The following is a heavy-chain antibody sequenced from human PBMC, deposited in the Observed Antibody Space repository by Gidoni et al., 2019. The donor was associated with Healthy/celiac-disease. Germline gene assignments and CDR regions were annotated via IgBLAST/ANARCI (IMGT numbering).Heavy chain of an antibody. CDR2: IYYSGST. V-gene: IGHV4-59*01. D-gene: IGHD6-19*01. CDR1: GGSISHYY. Sequence: QVQLQESGPGLVKPSETLSLTCTVSGGSISHYYWSWIRQPPGKGLEWIGYIYYSGSTNYNPSLKSRITISVDTSKNQFSLKLSSVTAADTAVYYCARTVAGTGGTYYQFDYWGQGTLVTVSS. J-gene: IGHJ4*02. CDR3: ARTVAGTGGTYYQFDY.